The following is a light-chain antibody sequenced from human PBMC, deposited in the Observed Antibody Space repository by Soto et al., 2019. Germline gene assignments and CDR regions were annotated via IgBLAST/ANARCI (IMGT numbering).Light chain of an antibody. J-gene: IGKJ1*01. CDR2: KAS. CDR1: QSISSW. V-gene: IGKV1-5*03. CDR3: QQYNSYWT. Sequence: DIQMTQSPSTLSASVVDRGTITCRASQSISSWLAWYQQKPGKAPKLLIYKASNLESGVPSRFSGIGSGTEFTLTISSLQPDDFATYYCQQYNSYWTFGQGTKVDI.